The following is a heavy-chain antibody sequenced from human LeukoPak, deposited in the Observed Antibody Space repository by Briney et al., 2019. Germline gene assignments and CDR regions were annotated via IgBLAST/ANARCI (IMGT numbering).Heavy chain of an antibody. CDR2: INHSGST. J-gene: IGHJ4*02. CDR3: ARLAAAGPIHYFDY. Sequence: SETLSLTCAVYGGSFRGYYWSWIRQPPGKGLEWIGEINHSGSTNYNPSLKSRVTISVDTSKNQFSLKLSSVTAADTAVYYCARLAAAGPIHYFDYWGQGTLVTVSS. CDR1: GGSFRGYY. D-gene: IGHD6-13*01. V-gene: IGHV4-34*01.